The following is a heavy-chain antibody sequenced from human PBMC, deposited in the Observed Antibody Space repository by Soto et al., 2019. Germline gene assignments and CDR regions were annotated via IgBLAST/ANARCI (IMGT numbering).Heavy chain of an antibody. CDR3: ARWSYSGYDPASAFDI. J-gene: IGHJ3*02. D-gene: IGHD5-12*01. CDR1: GFTFSSYD. Sequence: GGSLRLSCAASGFTFSSYDMHWVRQATGKGLEWVSAIGTAGDTYYPGSVKGRFTISRENAKNSLYLQMNSLRAGDTAVYYCARWSYSGYDPASAFDIRGQGTTVTVSS. CDR2: IGTAGDT. V-gene: IGHV3-13*01.